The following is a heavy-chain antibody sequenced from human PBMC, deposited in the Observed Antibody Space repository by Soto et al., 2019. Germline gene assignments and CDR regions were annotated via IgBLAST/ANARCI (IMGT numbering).Heavy chain of an antibody. CDR3: VRARSTDSRPDY. J-gene: IGHJ4*02. D-gene: IGHD3-22*01. CDR2: ITSSSSYI. CDR1: GFTFSLYS. V-gene: IGHV3-21*01. Sequence: GGSLRLSCAASGFTFSLYSMIWVRQAPGKGLEWVASITSSSSYIYYEDSLKGRFTISRDNAKNSLFLQLDSLRAEDTAVYFCVRARSTDSRPDYWGQGTLDTVSS.